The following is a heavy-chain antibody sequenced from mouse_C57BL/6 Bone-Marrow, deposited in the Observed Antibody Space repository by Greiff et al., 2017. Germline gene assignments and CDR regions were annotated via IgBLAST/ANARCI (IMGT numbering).Heavy chain of an antibody. CDR2: IDPSDSYT. CDR3: ARRVYYDYDAGLYYYAMDY. Sequence: VQLQQPGAELVRPGTSVKLSCKASGYTFTSYWMHWVKQRPGQGLEWIGVIDPSDSYTNSNQKFKGKATLTVDTSSSTAYMQLSSLTSEDSAVYYCARRVYYDYDAGLYYYAMDYWGQGTSVTVSS. D-gene: IGHD2-4*01. V-gene: IGHV1-59*01. J-gene: IGHJ4*01. CDR1: GYTFTSYW.